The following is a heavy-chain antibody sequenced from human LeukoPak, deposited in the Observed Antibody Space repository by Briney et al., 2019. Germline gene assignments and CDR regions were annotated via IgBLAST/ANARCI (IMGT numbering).Heavy chain of an antibody. CDR1: GGSISSSNW. V-gene: IGHV4-4*02. CDR2: IYHSGST. CDR3: ARRGSTGQLLWDY. J-gene: IGHJ4*02. Sequence: PSGTLSLTCAVSGGSISSSNWWSWVRQPPGKGLEWIGEIYHSGSTNYNPSLKSRVTISVDKSKNQFSLKLSSVTAADTAVYYCARRGSTGQLLWDYWGQGTLVTVSS. D-gene: IGHD2-2*01.